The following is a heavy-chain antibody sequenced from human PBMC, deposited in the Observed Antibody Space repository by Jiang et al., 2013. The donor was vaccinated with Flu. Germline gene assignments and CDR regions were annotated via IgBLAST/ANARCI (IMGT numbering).Heavy chain of an antibody. J-gene: IGHJ4*02. D-gene: IGHD4/OR15-4a*01. Sequence: GAEVKKPGDSVRVSCRTSGYTFTNYVVSWVRQAPGQRIEWMGWISGYNGVANYAENFQGRVTMTIDTPTRTVYLEVRSLRSDDTAVYYCAKEKETFGALKLFDYWGQGTLVTVSS. CDR2: ISGYNGVA. CDR3: AKEKETFGALKLFDY. CDR1: GYTFTNYV. V-gene: IGHV1-18*04.